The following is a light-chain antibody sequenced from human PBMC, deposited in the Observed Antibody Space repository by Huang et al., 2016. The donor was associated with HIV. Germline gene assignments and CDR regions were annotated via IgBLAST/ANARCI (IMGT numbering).Light chain of an antibody. CDR3: MQGIHPIT. CDR1: QSLLHSDGKTY. Sequence: IVMTQTPLSLPVTPGQPASMSCKSSQSLLHSDGKTYLYWYLQKPGQSPQLLIYAVSSRFSGVPDRFSGSGSGTDVTLNISRVEADDVGLYYCMQGIHPITFGQGTRLDIK. CDR2: AVS. J-gene: IGKJ5*01. V-gene: IGKV2-29*02.